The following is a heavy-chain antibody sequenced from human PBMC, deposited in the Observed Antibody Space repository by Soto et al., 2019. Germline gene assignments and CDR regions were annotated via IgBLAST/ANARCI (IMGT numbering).Heavy chain of an antibody. V-gene: IGHV3-23*01. J-gene: IGHJ5*02. CDR1: GFTFSSFA. CDR3: AKELTRGSIIERGWFAR. D-gene: IGHD6-13*01. CDR2: ITGRGGTT. Sequence: EVQLLESGGGLVQPGGSLRLSCTTSGFTFSSFAMSWVRQAPGKGLKWVSTITGRGGTTYYADSVKGRFTLSRDNSKNTLQLQMHSLRSEDTAVYYCAKELTRGSIIERGWFARWGQGNRVTVSS.